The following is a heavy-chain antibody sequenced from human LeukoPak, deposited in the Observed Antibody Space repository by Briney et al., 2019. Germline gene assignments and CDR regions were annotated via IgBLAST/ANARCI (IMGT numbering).Heavy chain of an antibody. CDR2: IHYSEST. CDR1: GYSISSGDHY. J-gene: IGHJ4*02. D-gene: IGHD2/OR15-2a*01. V-gene: IGHV4-30-4*01. Sequence: SETVSLTCTVSGYSISSGDHYWIWMRQPPGQGLEWIGYIHYSESTYYNPSLKSRVIISVDMSKYQLSLSLNSLTAADTAVYYCARAAADNNSWYYFDYWGQGTLVTVSS. CDR3: ARAAADNNSWYYFDY.